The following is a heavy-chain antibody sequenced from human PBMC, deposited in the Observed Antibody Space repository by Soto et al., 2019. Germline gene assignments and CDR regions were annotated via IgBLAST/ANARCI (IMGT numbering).Heavy chain of an antibody. CDR3: ARSQYGPYGH. Sequence: QVQLQETGPGLVKPSETLSLTCTVPGGSISNHYWSWIRQPPGKGLEWIGYIYYNGEASYSPSRKSRVSISIDTSKNHFSLKLSPVTAADTAVYYCARSQYGPYGHWGQGTLVSVSS. CDR2: IYYNGEA. J-gene: IGHJ4*02. D-gene: IGHD3-10*01. CDR1: GGSISNHY. V-gene: IGHV4-59*11.